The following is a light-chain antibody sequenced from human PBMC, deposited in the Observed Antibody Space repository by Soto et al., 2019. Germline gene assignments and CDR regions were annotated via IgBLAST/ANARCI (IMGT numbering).Light chain of an antibody. CDR1: QSVSRY. CDR2: DAS. J-gene: IGKJ4*01. V-gene: IGKV3-11*01. CDR3: QQRSDWPST. Sequence: ETVLTQSPATLSLSPGERATLSCRASQSVSRYLAWYQQKPGQAPRLLIYDASNRATGIPARFSGSGSGTDFTLTISSLEPEDFVVYYCQQRSDWPSTFGGGTKVQIK.